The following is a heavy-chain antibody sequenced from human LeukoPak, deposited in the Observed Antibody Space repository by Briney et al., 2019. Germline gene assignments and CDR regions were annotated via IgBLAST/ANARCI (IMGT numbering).Heavy chain of an antibody. V-gene: IGHV1-46*01. J-gene: IGHJ4*02. Sequence: ASVKVSCKASGYTFTSYYMHWVRQAPGQGLEWMGIINPSGGSTNYAQKLQGRVTMTTDTSTSTAYMELRSLRSDDTAVYYCARDLTFGGVIVNWGQGTLVTVSS. CDR3: ARDLTFGGVIVN. CDR1: GYTFTSYY. D-gene: IGHD3-16*02. CDR2: INPSGGST.